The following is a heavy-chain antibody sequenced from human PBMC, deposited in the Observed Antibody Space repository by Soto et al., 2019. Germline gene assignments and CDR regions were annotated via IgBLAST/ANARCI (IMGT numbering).Heavy chain of an antibody. V-gene: IGHV5-51*01. J-gene: IGHJ4*02. D-gene: IGHD3-10*01. CDR2: IYPGDATT. CDR1: GYRFSSFW. CDR3: ARHYYNSGTYYPDY. Sequence: GESLKISCKGSGYRFSSFWIAWVRQKPGKGLEWMGIIYPGDATTIYSPSFQGRLTISVDMSISTAHLQWYDLKASDTAMYYCARHYYNSGTYYPDYWGQGTLVTVSS.